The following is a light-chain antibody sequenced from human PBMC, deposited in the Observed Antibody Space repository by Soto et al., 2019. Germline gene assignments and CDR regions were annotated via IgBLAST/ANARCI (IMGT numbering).Light chain of an antibody. CDR2: AAS. Sequence: DIQLTQSPSSLSASIRDRVTITCRASQGIRNLLGWFQQKPGTAPKSLIFAASKLESGVPLRFSGSGSGTDFTLTITSLQPEDFATYYCQQYDNYPWTFGQGTRVEIK. CDR1: QGIRNL. V-gene: IGKV1-16*01. J-gene: IGKJ1*01. CDR3: QQYDNYPWT.